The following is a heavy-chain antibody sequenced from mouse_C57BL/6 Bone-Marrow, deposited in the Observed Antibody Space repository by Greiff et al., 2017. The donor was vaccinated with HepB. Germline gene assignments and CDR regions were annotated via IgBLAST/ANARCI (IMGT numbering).Heavy chain of an antibody. D-gene: IGHD1-1*01. CDR1: GYTFPSYW. CDR3: AGRAITTVVATDFDY. V-gene: IGHV1-69*01. J-gene: IGHJ2*01. CDR2: IDPPDSYT. Sequence: QVQLQQPGAELVLPGASVKLSCKASGYTFPSYWMHWVKQRLGQGLEWIGEIDPPDSYTNYNQKFKGKSTSTVDKASSTAYMQLSSRTSEAAAVYYCAGRAITTVVATDFDYWGQGTTLTVSS.